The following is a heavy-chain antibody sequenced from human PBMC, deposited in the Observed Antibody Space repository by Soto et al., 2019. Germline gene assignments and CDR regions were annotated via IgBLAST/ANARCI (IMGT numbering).Heavy chain of an antibody. J-gene: IGHJ3*02. D-gene: IGHD3-22*01. CDR1: GFTFSSYA. CDR2: ISYDGSNK. CDR3: ASLRITMIVVENDAFDI. V-gene: IGHV3-30-3*01. Sequence: GSLRLSCAASGFTFSSYAMHWVRQAPGKGLEWVAVISYDGSNKYYADSVKGRFTISRDNSKNTLYLQMNSLRAEDTAVYYCASLRITMIVVENDAFDIWGQGTMVTVSS.